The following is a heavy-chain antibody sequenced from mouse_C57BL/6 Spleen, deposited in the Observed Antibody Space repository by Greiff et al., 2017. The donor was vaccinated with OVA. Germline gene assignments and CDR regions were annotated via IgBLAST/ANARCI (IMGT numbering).Heavy chain of an antibody. D-gene: IGHD2-4*01. V-gene: IGHV5-9-1*02. CDR2: ISSGGDYI. Sequence: DVMLVESGEGLVKPGGSLKLSCAASGFTFSSYAMSWVRQTPEKRLEWVAYISSGGDYIYYADTVKGRFTISRDNARNTLYLQMSSLKSEDTAMYYCTREDDYDEDAMDYWGQGTSVTVSS. CDR3: TREDDYDEDAMDY. CDR1: GFTFSSYA. J-gene: IGHJ4*01.